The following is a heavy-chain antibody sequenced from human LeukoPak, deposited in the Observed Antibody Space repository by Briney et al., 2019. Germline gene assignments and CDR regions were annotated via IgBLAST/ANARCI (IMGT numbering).Heavy chain of an antibody. CDR2: NFFHDGTT. V-gene: IGHV1-46*02. Sequence: ASVKVSCKTSGYSFNSHHVHWVRQAPGQGLEWMGINFFHDGTTSNTQKFPGRLTMTRDTSTSTAYMELRSLRSDDTAVYYCARDLDSSSPITTLYWGQGTLVTVSS. CDR3: ARDLDSSSPITTLY. CDR1: GYSFNSHH. J-gene: IGHJ4*02. D-gene: IGHD6-6*01.